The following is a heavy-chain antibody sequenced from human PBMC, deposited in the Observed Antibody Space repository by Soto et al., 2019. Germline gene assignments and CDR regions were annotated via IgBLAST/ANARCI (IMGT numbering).Heavy chain of an antibody. CDR1: GGSISNSNW. D-gene: IGHD6-19*01. V-gene: IGHV4-4*02. J-gene: IGHJ4*02. CDR3: ARARIAVAGIDY. CDR2: IYHTGST. Sequence: SETLSLTCGVFGGSISNSNWWTWVRQPPGKGLEWIGEIYHTGSTNYNSSLMSRVTISLDKPNNQFSLKLSSVTAADTAVYYCARARIAVAGIDYWGQGTLVTVSS.